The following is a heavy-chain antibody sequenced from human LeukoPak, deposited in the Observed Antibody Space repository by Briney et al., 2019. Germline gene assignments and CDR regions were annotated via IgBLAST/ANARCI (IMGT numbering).Heavy chain of an antibody. J-gene: IGHJ4*02. Sequence: GGSLRLSCAASGFTFSSYAMSWVRQAPGKGLEWVSAISGSGGSTYYADSVKGRFTISRDNSKNALYLQMNSLRAEDTAVYYCAKVTGYSSGWYDYWGQGTLVTVSS. CDR2: ISGSGGST. CDR3: AKVTGYSSGWYDY. D-gene: IGHD6-19*01. CDR1: GFTFSSYA. V-gene: IGHV3-23*01.